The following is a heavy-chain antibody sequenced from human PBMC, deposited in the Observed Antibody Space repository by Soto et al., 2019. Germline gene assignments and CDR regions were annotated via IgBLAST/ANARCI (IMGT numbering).Heavy chain of an antibody. CDR3: AKVSRKGSAIDFDY. J-gene: IGHJ4*02. Sequence: QVQLVQSGAELKKPGASVKVSYKASGYTFSNYDMYWVRQATGQGPEWIGWVNPNNGDTGYAQKFQGRVTLTTDISTTTAYMELTSLRSEDTAIYYCAKVSRKGSAIDFDYWGQGTLITVSS. D-gene: IGHD3-10*01. CDR2: VNPNNGDT. CDR1: GYTFSNYD. V-gene: IGHV1-8*01.